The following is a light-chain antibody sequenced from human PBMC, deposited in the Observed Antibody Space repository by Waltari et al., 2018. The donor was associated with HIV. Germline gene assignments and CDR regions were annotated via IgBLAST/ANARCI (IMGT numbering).Light chain of an antibody. Sequence: EIVLTQSPATLSLSPGARAPLFCRASQSVSSYLAWYQQKPGQAPRLLIYDASNRATGIPARFSGSGSGTDFTLTISSLEPEDFAFYYCQHRSSWPPLTFGGGTKVEIK. J-gene: IGKJ4*01. CDR3: QHRSSWPPLT. CDR2: DAS. CDR1: QSVSSY. V-gene: IGKV3-11*01.